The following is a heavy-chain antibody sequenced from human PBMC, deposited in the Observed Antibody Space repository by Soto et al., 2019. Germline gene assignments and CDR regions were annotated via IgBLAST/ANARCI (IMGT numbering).Heavy chain of an antibody. CDR3: ARGHSSGPLFDP. J-gene: IGHJ5*02. Sequence: ASVKVSCKASGYTFTSYCISWVREAPGQGLEWMGWISAYNGNTNYAQKLQGRVTMTTDTSTSTAYMELRSLRSDDTAVYYCARGHSSGPLFDPWGQGTLVTVSS. CDR1: GYTFTSYC. V-gene: IGHV1-18*04. CDR2: ISAYNGNT. D-gene: IGHD6-19*01.